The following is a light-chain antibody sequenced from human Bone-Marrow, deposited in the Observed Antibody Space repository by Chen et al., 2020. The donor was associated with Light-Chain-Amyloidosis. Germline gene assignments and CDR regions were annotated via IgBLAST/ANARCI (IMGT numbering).Light chain of an antibody. CDR1: NIGSTS. V-gene: IGLV3-21*02. J-gene: IGLJ3*02. CDR2: DDS. CDR3: QVWDRSSDRPV. Sequence: SYVLTQPSSVSVAPGQTATIACGGNNIGSTSVHWYQQPPGQAPLLVVYDDSDRPSGNPERFSGSNSGNTATLTISRVEAGDEADYYCQVWDRSSDRPVFGGGTKLTVL.